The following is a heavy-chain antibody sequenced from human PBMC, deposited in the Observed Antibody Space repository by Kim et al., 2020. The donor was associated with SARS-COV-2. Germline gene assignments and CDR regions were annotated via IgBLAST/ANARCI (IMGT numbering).Heavy chain of an antibody. CDR3: ARVSGGYDILTGYYYDY. V-gene: IGHV3-11*05. Sequence: KGRFTISRENDKNSLYLQMNSLRAEDTAVYYCARVSGGYDILTGYYYDYWGQGTLVTVSS. J-gene: IGHJ4*02. D-gene: IGHD3-9*01.